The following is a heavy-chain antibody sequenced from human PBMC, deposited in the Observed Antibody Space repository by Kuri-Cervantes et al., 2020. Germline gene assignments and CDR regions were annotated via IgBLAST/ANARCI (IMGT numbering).Heavy chain of an antibody. Sequence: ETLSLTCAASGFTFSSYTMNWVRQAPGKGLEWVSSISSSSSTIYYADSVKGRFTISRDNAKNSLYLQMNSLRDEDTAVYYCARVGPLYCSGGSCYWGYFDYWGQGTLVTVSS. D-gene: IGHD2-15*01. J-gene: IGHJ4*02. CDR2: ISSSSSTI. V-gene: IGHV3-48*02. CDR3: ARVGPLYCSGGSCYWGYFDY. CDR1: GFTFSSYT.